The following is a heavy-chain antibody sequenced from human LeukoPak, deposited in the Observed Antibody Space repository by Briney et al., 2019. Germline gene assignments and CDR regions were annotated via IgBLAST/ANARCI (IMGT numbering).Heavy chain of an antibody. CDR3: AREGNTWLDP. J-gene: IGHJ5*02. Sequence: ASVKXSCKASGYTFTGYYMHWVRQAPGQGLEWMGWIKTYNGNTNYAQKFQGRVTLTTDTSTRTAYMELRSLTSDDTAVYYCAREGNTWLDPWGQGALVTVSS. CDR2: IKTYNGNT. CDR1: GYTFTGYY. V-gene: IGHV1/OR15-2*02.